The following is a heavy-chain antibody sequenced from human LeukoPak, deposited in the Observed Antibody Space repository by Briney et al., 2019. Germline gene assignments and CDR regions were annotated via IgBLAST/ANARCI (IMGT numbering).Heavy chain of an antibody. J-gene: IGHJ2*01. CDR1: GGSFSGYY. CDR3: ARGILGSFYFDV. D-gene: IGHD3-3*01. V-gene: IGHV4-34*01. CDR2: IHYKGAT. Sequence: SETLSLTCAVSGGSFSGYYWSWIRQSPGKGLEWIAEIHYKGATNHKPSLESRVTISGDTSKNQISLKVTSVTAADTAVYYCARGILGSFYFDVWGRGTLVTVSS.